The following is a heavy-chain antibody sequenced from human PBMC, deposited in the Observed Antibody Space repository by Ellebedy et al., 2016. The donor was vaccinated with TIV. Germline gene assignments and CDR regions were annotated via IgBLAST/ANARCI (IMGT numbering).Heavy chain of an antibody. V-gene: IGHV5-51*01. CDR1: GYNFTNYW. CDR2: IYPGDSDT. D-gene: IGHD2-15*01. J-gene: IGHJ4*02. CDR3: VRGPLGYCSGGSCSADY. Sequence: KVSCKGSGYNFTNYWIGWVRQMPGKGLEWMGIIYPGDSDTRYSPSFQGKVTISADKSISSAYLQWSSLKASDTAMYYCVRGPLGYCSGGSCSADYWGQGTLVTVSS.